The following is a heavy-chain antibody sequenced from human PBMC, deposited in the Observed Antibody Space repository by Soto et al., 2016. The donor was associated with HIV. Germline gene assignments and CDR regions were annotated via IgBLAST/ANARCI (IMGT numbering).Heavy chain of an antibody. CDR1: RGSIGSYY. D-gene: IGHD2-15*01. CDR2: IHYSGTT. CDR3: AKTYDAYSDSPFDS. V-gene: IGHV4-59*01. J-gene: IGHJ4*01. Sequence: QVQLQESGPGLVKPSETLSLTCTVSRGSIGSYYWSWIRQPPGKGLEWMGYIHYSGTTNYNPSLKSRISISLDTSKNQFSLKLNSVTAADSAVYYCAKTYDAYSDSPFDSWGQGTLVTVSS.